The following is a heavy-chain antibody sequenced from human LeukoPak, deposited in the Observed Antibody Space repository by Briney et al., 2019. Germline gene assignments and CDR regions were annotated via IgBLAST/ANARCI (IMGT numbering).Heavy chain of an antibody. D-gene: IGHD2-2*01. Sequence: GGSLRLSCAASGFIFESCWMYRMRQAPGKGPEWLANINQDGSQIYYVDSVKGRFTISRYNTQNSLFLQMNNLRVDDTAVYYCARGFSNAFDLWGHGTLVTVSS. CDR1: GFIFESCW. J-gene: IGHJ4*01. CDR2: INQDGSQI. V-gene: IGHV3-7*01. CDR3: ARGFSNAFDL.